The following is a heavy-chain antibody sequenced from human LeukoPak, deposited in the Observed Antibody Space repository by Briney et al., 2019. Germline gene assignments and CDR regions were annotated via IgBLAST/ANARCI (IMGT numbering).Heavy chain of an antibody. V-gene: IGHV3-48*03. CDR1: GFGFSFTTYE. CDR2: ISSSGLAI. CDR3: VPRKGYFDY. Sequence: PGGSLRLSCAASGFGFSFTTYEMNWVRQAPGQGLEWVSYISSSGLAIYYADSVKGRFTISRDNAQKSLYLEMNSLRAEDSAVYYCVPRKGYFDYWGQGTLVTVSS. J-gene: IGHJ4*02.